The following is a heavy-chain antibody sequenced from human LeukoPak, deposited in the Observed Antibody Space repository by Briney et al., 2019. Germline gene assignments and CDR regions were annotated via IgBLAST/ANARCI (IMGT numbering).Heavy chain of an antibody. V-gene: IGHV3-7*03. CDR3: ARLHSAVYYGDAFDI. J-gene: IGHJ3*02. CDR1: GFTFSTYW. CDR2: IKQDGSEK. D-gene: IGHD3-10*01. Sequence: PGGSLRLSCAASGFTFSTYWMSWVRQAPGKGLEWVANIKQDGSEKHYVDSVKGRFTVSRDNVKNSLFLQMNSLRVEDTAAYYCARLHSAVYYGDAFDIWDQGTMVTVSS.